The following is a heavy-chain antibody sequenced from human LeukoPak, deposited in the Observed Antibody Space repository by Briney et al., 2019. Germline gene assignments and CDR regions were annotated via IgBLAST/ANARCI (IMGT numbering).Heavy chain of an antibody. CDR3: AKVTVGFPPMGGDSHHDDAFDI. Sequence: GGSLRLSCAASGFTFSSYWMHWVRQAPGKGLVWVSRINSDGSSTSYADSVKGRFTISRDNSKNTLYLQMNSLRAEDTAVYYCAKVTVGFPPMGGDSHHDDAFDIWGQGTMVTVSS. D-gene: IGHD2-21*01. J-gene: IGHJ3*02. CDR2: INSDGSST. V-gene: IGHV3-74*01. CDR1: GFTFSSYW.